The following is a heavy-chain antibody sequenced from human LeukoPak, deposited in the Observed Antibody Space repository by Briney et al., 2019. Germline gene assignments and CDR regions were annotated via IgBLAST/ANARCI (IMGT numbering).Heavy chain of an antibody. CDR1: GYTFSGYY. D-gene: IGHD2/OR15-2a*01. CDR2: INPNSGGT. Sequence: ASVKVSCKASGYTFSGYYMHWVRQAPGQGLEWMGWINPNSGGTKYAQKFQGRVTMTRDTSMSTVHMEVSSLRSDDTAVYYCVRNSPEVRSGMDVWGQGTTVTVSS. V-gene: IGHV1-2*02. J-gene: IGHJ6*02. CDR3: VRNSPEVRSGMDV.